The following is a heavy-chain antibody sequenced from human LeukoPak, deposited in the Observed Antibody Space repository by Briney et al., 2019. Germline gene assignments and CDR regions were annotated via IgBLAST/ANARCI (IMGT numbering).Heavy chain of an antibody. Sequence: PGASLRLSCAASGFTFSSYAMSWVRQAPGKGLEWVSAISGSGGSTYYADSVKGRFTISRDNSKNTLYLQMNSLRAEDTAVYYCAKGIVATIPGYYFDYWGQGTLVTVSS. CDR1: GFTFSSYA. D-gene: IGHD5-12*01. V-gene: IGHV3-23*01. CDR2: ISGSGGST. J-gene: IGHJ4*02. CDR3: AKGIVATIPGYYFDY.